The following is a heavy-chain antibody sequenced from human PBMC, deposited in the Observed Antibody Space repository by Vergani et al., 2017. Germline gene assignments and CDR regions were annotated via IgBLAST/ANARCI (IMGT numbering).Heavy chain of an antibody. V-gene: IGHV4-4*02. CDR3: ARLLTGTTIYYYYGMDV. Sequence: QVQLQESGPGLVKPSGTLSLTCAVSGGSISSSNWWSWVRQPPGKGLEWIGEIYHSGSTNYNPSLKSRVTISVDKSKNQFSLKLSSVTAADPAVYYCARLLTGTTIYYYYGMDVWGQGTTVTVSS. CDR2: IYHSGST. D-gene: IGHD1-20*01. CDR1: GGSISSSNW. J-gene: IGHJ6*02.